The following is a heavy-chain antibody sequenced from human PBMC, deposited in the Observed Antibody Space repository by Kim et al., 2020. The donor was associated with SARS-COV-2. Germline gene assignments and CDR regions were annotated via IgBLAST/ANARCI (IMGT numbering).Heavy chain of an antibody. V-gene: IGHV1-8*01. CDR3: ARGAVGWFDP. J-gene: IGHJ5*02. CDR2: NT. Sequence: NTGYAQKFQGRVTMTRNTSISTAYMELSSLRSEDTAVYYCARGAVGWFDPWGQGTLVTVSS.